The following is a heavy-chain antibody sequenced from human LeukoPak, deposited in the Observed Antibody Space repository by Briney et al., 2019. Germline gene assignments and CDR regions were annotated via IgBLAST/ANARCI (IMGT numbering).Heavy chain of an antibody. CDR2: INPNSGGT. CDR3: ARIDSSGYYNS. CDR1: GYTFTSYA. V-gene: IGHV1-2*02. J-gene: IGHJ4*02. Sequence: GASVKVSCKASGYTFTSYAMNWVRQAPGQGLEWMGWINPNSGGTNYAQKFQGRVTMTRDTSISTAYMELSRLRSDDTAVYYCARIDSSGYYNSWGQGTLVTVSS. D-gene: IGHD3-22*01.